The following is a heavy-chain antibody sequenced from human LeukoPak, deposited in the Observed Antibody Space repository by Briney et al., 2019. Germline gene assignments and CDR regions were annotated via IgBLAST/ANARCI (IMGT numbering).Heavy chain of an antibody. Sequence: GASVKVSCKASGYTFTSYYMHWVRQAPGQGLEWMGIINPSGGSTNYAQKFQGRVTMTRDMSASTVYMELSSLRSEDTAVYYCARDLDEWNWFDPWGQGTLVTVSS. D-gene: IGHD3/OR15-3a*01. CDR3: ARDLDEWNWFDP. J-gene: IGHJ5*02. V-gene: IGHV1-46*01. CDR1: GYTFTSYY. CDR2: INPSGGST.